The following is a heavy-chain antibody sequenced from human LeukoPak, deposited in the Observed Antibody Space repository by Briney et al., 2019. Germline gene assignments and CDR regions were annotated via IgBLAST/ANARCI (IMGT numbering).Heavy chain of an antibody. V-gene: IGHV3-30-3*01. CDR2: ISYDGSNK. Sequence: PGRSLRLSCAASGFTFSSYAMRWVRQAPGKGLEWVAVISYDGSNKYYADSVKGRFTISRDNSKNTLYLQMNSLRAEDTAVYYCARDRGVVVPAAIPPNWFDPWGQGTLVTVSS. J-gene: IGHJ5*02. CDR1: GFTFSSYA. D-gene: IGHD2-2*01. CDR3: ARDRGVVVPAAIPPNWFDP.